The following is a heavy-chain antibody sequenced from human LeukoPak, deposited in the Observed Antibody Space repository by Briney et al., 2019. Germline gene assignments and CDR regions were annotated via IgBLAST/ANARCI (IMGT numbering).Heavy chain of an antibody. CDR1: GVIFSNYA. CDR3: ARGAPPDY. CDR2: ISHDANNK. Sequence: PGGSLRLSCAPSGVIFSNYAIYWVRQAPGKGLEWVAVISHDANNKYYADSVKGRFTISRDNSNNALYLQMNSLRAEDTAVYYCARGAPPDYWGQGTLLTVSS. V-gene: IGHV3-30-3*01. J-gene: IGHJ4*02. D-gene: IGHD1-14*01.